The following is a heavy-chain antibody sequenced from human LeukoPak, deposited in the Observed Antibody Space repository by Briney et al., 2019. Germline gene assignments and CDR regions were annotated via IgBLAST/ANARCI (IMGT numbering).Heavy chain of an antibody. CDR2: IKQDESEK. Sequence: GGSLRLSCAASGFTFSSSWMSWVRQAPGKGRGWVAYIKQDESEKYYVDSLMDQFTISRDNAKNSLYLQMNSLRAEDTAVYYCARDKIEGPTKLDYWGQGILVTVSS. CDR3: ARDKIEGPTKLDY. V-gene: IGHV3-7*01. CDR1: GFTFSSSW. J-gene: IGHJ4*02. D-gene: IGHD1-1*01.